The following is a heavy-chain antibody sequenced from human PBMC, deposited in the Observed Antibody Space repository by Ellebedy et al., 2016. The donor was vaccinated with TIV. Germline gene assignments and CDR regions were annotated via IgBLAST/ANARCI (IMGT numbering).Heavy chain of an antibody. Sequence: GESLKISCAASGFTFSSYWMSWVRQAPGKGLEWVANIKEDGSEKYYVDSVKGRFTISRDNAKKSLYLQMKSLRAEDTAVYYCARVPWGSGAVNWFDPWGQGTLVTVSS. CDR1: GFTFSSYW. D-gene: IGHD3-10*01. J-gene: IGHJ5*02. V-gene: IGHV3-7*01. CDR2: IKEDGSEK. CDR3: ARVPWGSGAVNWFDP.